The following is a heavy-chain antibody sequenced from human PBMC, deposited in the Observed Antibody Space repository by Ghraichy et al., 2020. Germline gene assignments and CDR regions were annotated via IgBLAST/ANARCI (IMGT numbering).Heavy chain of an antibody. CDR3: ARGVFTITLYTLGY. D-gene: IGHD5/OR15-5a*01. CDR2: INTDGTST. J-gene: IGHJ4*02. Sequence: GGSLRLSCAASGFTFSSYWMYWVRQAPGKGLVWVSLINTDGTSTNYADSVKGRFTISRDYAKNTLYLQMNSLRAEDTAVYYCARGVFTITLYTLGYWGQGTLVTVSS. CDR1: GFTFSSYW. V-gene: IGHV3-74*01.